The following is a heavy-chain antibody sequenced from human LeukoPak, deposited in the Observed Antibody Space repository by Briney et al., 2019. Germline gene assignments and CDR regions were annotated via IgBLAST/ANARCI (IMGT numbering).Heavy chain of an antibody. CDR3: AREEIVVPAGAEYYFDY. V-gene: IGHV3-48*01. CDR2: ISSSSSTI. J-gene: IGHJ4*02. D-gene: IGHD2-2*01. Sequence: PGGSLRLSCVVSGFTFSSYSMNWVRQAPGKGLEWVSYISSSSSTIYYADSVKGRFTISRDNAKNSLYLQMNSLRAEDTAVYYCAREEIVVPAGAEYYFDYWGQGTLVTVSS. CDR1: GFTFSSYS.